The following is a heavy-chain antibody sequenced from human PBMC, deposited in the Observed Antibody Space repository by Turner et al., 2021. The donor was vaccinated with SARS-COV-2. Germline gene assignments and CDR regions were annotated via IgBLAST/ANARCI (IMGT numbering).Heavy chain of an antibody. V-gene: IGHV3-23*01. CDR1: GFTFSNYA. CDR3: ARGRSSSWRFDP. CDR2: VRGSGGGT. Sequence: EVQLLESGGGLVQPGGSLRLSCAASGFTFSNYAMSCVRQASGMGRECVSAVRGSGGGTVYADSGKGRVTIARDNSKSTLYLQMNSLRAEDTAVYYCARGRSSSWRFDPWGQGTLVTVSS. D-gene: IGHD6-13*01. J-gene: IGHJ5*02.